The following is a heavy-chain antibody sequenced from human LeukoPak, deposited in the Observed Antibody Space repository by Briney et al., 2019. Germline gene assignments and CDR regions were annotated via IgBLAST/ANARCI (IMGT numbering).Heavy chain of an antibody. CDR3: ARGKYGYGYFPLDY. CDR1: GFTFSSYA. J-gene: IGHJ4*02. V-gene: IGHV3-23*01. D-gene: IGHD5-18*01. Sequence: PGGSLRLSCAASGFTFSSYAMSWVRQAPGKGLEWVSAISGSGGSTYYADSVKGRFTISRDNSKNTLYLQMNSLRAEDTAVYYCARGKYGYGYFPLDYWGQGTLVTVSS. CDR2: ISGSGGST.